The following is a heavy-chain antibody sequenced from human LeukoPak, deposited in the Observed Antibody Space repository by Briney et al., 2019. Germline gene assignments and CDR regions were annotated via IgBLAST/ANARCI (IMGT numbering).Heavy chain of an antibody. CDR2: INPSGGST. CDR3: ARGGYYGSGSYYNRPFDY. J-gene: IGHJ4*02. Sequence: ASVKVSRKASGYTFTSYYMHWVRQAPGQGLEWMGIINPSGGSTSYAQKFQGRVTMTRDMSTSTVYMELSSLRSEDTAVYYCARGGYYGSGSYYNRPFDYWGQGTLVTVSS. CDR1: GYTFTSYY. V-gene: IGHV1-46*01. D-gene: IGHD3-10*01.